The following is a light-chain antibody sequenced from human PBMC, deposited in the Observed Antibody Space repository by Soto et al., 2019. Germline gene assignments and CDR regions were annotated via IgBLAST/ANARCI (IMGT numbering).Light chain of an antibody. CDR1: YGISSW. Sequence: DIQMTQSPSFVSASVGDRVTISCRASYGISSWLAWYQQKPGKAPKHLIHAASTLQDGVPSRFSGSGARTDFTLTISSLQPEDFAVYYCQQTKCFPSTFGQGTRLDI. CDR2: AAS. CDR3: QQTKCFPST. V-gene: IGKV1D-12*01. J-gene: IGKJ5*01.